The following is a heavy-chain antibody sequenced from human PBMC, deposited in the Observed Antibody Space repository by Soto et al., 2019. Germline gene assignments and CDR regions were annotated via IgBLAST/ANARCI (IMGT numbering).Heavy chain of an antibody. D-gene: IGHD3-9*01. Sequence: GESLKISCKGSGYSFDTYWIGWVRQMPGKGLEWMGIIYPGDSDTTYSPSFQGQVTISADKSISTAYLRWNSLKASDTAMYYCARQGSTGLDYWGQGTLVTVSS. J-gene: IGHJ4*02. V-gene: IGHV5-51*01. CDR3: ARQGSTGLDY. CDR2: IYPGDSDT. CDR1: GYSFDTYW.